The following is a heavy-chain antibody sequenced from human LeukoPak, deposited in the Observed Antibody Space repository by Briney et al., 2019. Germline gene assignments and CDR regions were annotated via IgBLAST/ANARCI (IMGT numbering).Heavy chain of an antibody. CDR3: ARGGVTLDYYGMDV. CDR2: ISYDGSNK. V-gene: IGHV3-30-3*01. J-gene: IGHJ6*02. CDR1: GFTFSSYA. Sequence: PGRSLRLSCAASGFTFSSYAMHWVRQAPGKGLEWVAVISYDGSNKYYADSVKGRFTISRDNSKNTLYLQMNSLRAEDTAVYYCARGGVTLDYYGMDVWGQGTTVTVSS. D-gene: IGHD3-10*01.